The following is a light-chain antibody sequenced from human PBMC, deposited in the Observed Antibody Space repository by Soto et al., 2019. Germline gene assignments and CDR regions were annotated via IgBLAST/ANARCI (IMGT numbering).Light chain of an antibody. CDR1: QSINNY. CDR3: QRLNSYPLT. Sequence: IQLTQSPSSLSASVGDRVAITCRTSQSINNYLNWYQQKPGKAPKVLIYDATRLQSGVPSRFSGGGSGTDFTLTISSLQPEDFATYYCQRLNSYPLTFGGGTKVDIK. V-gene: IGKV1-39*01. CDR2: DAT. J-gene: IGKJ4*01.